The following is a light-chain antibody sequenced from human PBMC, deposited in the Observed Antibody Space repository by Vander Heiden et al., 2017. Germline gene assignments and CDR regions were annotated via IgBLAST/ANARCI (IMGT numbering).Light chain of an antibody. CDR1: QSISSY. V-gene: IGKV3-11*01. CDR3: QQRSKWPSAT. J-gene: IGKJ4*01. Sequence: EIVLTQSPATLSLSPGERATLSCRAGQSISSYLAWYQQKPGQPPRLLIYDTSNRATGIPVRFSGRGSGTDFTLTISSLEPDDFAVYFCQQRSKWPSATFGGGTKVEIK. CDR2: DTS.